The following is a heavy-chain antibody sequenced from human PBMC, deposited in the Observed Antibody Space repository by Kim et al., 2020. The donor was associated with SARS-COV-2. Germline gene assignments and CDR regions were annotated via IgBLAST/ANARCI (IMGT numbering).Heavy chain of an antibody. CDR3: AKDVYSSSSEVYFDY. CDR1: GFTFGDYA. D-gene: IGHD6-6*01. J-gene: IGHJ4*02. CDR2: TSWNSCSI. V-gene: IGHV3-9*01. Sequence: GGSLRLSCAASGFTFGDYAMHWVRQAPGKGLEWVSGTSWNSCSIDYADSVKGRFSISRNNAKNSLYLQMNSLRVDDTAFYYCAKDVYSSSSEVYFDYWGQRTLVTVPS.